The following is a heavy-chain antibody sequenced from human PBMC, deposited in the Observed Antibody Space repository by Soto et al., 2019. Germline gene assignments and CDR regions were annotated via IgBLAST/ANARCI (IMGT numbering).Heavy chain of an antibody. J-gene: IGHJ5*01. V-gene: IGHV1-18*04. D-gene: IGHD6-19*01. CDR3: ARDQWLKVPAVVGDKFDS. Sequence: QVQLVQCGGEEKTPGASVKVSCKASGYDFIGHGISWVRQARGQGLEWMGWINSYNGDTKYAQKYQDRITLTKDKSTRTVYMELTSLRSDDTAVYYCARDQWLKVPAVVGDKFDSWGQGTLVTVSS. CDR2: INSYNGDT. CDR1: GYDFIGHG.